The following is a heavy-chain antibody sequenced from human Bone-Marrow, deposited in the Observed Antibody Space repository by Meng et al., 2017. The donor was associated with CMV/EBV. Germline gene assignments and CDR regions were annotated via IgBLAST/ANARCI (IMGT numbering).Heavy chain of an antibody. D-gene: IGHD4-17*01. CDR3: VRAVDYGDFVGVYYYGMDV. Sequence: GGSLRLSCAASGFTFSSYAMHWVRQAPGKGLEWVAVISYDGSNKYYADSVKGRFTISRDNSKNTLYLQMNSLRAEDTAVYYCVRAVDYGDFVGVYYYGMDVWGQGTTVTVSS. CDR2: ISYDGSNK. V-gene: IGHV3-30*04. CDR1: GFTFSSYA. J-gene: IGHJ6*02.